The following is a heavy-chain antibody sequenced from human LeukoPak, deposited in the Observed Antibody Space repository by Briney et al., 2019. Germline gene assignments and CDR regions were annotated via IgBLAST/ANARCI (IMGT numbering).Heavy chain of an antibody. D-gene: IGHD3-3*01. V-gene: IGHV3-15*01. CDR3: ISDYTGLDY. Sequence: PGGSLRLSCAASGFTFSSYAMSWVRQAPGKGLEWVGRTKSKTDGGTTDYAAPVKGRFTISRDDSKNTLYLQMNSLKTEDTAVYYCISDYTGLDYWGQGTLVTVSS. J-gene: IGHJ4*02. CDR2: TKSKTDGGTT. CDR1: GFTFSSYA.